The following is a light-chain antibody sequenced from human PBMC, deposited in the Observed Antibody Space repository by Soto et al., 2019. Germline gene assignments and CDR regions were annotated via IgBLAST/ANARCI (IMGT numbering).Light chain of an antibody. V-gene: IGLV1-44*01. CDR2: TNN. J-gene: IGLJ3*02. CDR1: STNIGRNS. CDR3: AAWYDSLSGWV. Sequence: QSVLTQPPSASGTPGQRVSISCSGSSTNIGRNSISWYQNLPGTAPKLLIYTNNQRPSGVPARFSGSKSGTSASLAISGLQSEDEADYYCAAWYDSLSGWVFGGGTKVTVL.